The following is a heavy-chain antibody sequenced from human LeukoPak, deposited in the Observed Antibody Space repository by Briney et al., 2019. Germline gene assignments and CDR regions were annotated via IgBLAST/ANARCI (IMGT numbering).Heavy chain of an antibody. D-gene: IGHD1-26*01. V-gene: IGHV1-24*01. CDR1: VYTLTELS. CDR3: AAWELLGDFDY. Sequence: ASEKVLCRVSVYTLTELSLHCVRDARGKGCVDMGGFDPEDGETIYAQKFQGRVTMTEDTSTDTAYMELSSLRSEDTAVYYCAAWELLGDFDYWGQGTLVTVSS. J-gene: IGHJ4*02. CDR2: FDPEDGET.